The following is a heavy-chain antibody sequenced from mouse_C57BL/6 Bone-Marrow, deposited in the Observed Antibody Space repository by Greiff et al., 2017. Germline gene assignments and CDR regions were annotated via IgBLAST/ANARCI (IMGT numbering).Heavy chain of an antibody. CDR1: GYTFTSYW. Sequence: QVQLQQPGAELVKPGASVKLSCKASGYTFTSYWMHSVKQRPGQGLEWIGMIHPNSGSTNYNEKFKSKATLTVDKSSSTAYMQLSSLTSEDSAVYYCAREGTTAHYYAMDYWGQGTSVTVSS. J-gene: IGHJ4*01. CDR2: IHPNSGST. V-gene: IGHV1-64*01. CDR3: AREGTTAHYYAMDY. D-gene: IGHD1-2*01.